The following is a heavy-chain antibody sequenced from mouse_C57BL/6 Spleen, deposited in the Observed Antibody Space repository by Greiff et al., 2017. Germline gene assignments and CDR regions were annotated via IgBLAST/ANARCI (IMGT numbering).Heavy chain of an antibody. D-gene: IGHD1-1*01. J-gene: IGHJ4*01. CDR3: AFFYYYGSSRMDY. CDR1: GYTFPDYN. V-gene: IGHV1-18*01. CDR2: INPNTGGT. Sequence: VQLQQSGPELVKPGASVKIPCKASGYTFPDYNMDWVKQSHGKSLEWIGDINPNTGGTIYNQKFKGKATLTVDKSSSTAYMELRSLTSEDTAVYYCAFFYYYGSSRMDYWGQGTSVTVSS.